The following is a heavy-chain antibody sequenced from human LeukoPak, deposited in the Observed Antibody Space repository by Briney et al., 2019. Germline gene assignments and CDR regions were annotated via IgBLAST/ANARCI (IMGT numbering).Heavy chain of an antibody. V-gene: IGHV4-30-4*01. CDR2: IYYSGST. D-gene: IGHD4-23*01. J-gene: IGHJ5*02. CDR3: ARATYGDNVANWFDP. CDR1: GGSISSGDCY. Sequence: SETLSLTCTVSGGSISSGDCYWSWIRQPPGKGLEWIGYIYYSGSTYYNPSLKSRVTISVDTSKNQFSLKLSSVTAADTAVYYCARATYGDNVANWFDPWGQGTLVTVSS.